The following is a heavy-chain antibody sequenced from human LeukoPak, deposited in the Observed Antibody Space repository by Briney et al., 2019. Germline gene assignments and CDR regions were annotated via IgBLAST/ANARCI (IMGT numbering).Heavy chain of an antibody. CDR3: AKESMVRGVIDP. CDR1: GFTFSSYA. CDR2: ISASGGST. V-gene: IGHV3-23*01. J-gene: IGHJ5*02. D-gene: IGHD3-10*01. Sequence: GGSLRLSCAASGFTFSSYAMSWVRQAPGKALEGVSAISASGGSTYYADSVKGRFTITRDNSKNTLYLQMNSLRAEDTAVYYCAKESMVRGVIDPWGQGTLVTVSS.